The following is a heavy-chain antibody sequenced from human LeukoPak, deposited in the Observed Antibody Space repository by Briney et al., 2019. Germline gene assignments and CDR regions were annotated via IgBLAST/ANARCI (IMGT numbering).Heavy chain of an antibody. CDR1: GGSISSYY. J-gene: IGHJ4*02. V-gene: IGHV4-59*01. CDR2: IYYSGST. D-gene: IGHD3-22*01. Sequence: SETLSLTCTVSGGSISSYYWSWIRQPPGKGLEWIGYIYYSGSTNYNPSPKSRVTISVDTSKNQFSLKLSSVTAADTAVYYCARGTYYYDSSGQNFDYWGQGTLVTVSS. CDR3: ARGTYYYDSSGQNFDY.